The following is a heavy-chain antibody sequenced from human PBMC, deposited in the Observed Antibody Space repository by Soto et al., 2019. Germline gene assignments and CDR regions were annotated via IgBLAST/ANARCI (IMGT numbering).Heavy chain of an antibody. CDR1: GFTFSNHW. J-gene: IGHJ4*02. Sequence: EVHLVESGGGLVQSGGSLRLSCAASGFTFSNHWMTWVRQAPGKGLEWVASVKQDGSEIYYGDSVKGRFTISRDNAKNSLFLQLNSLRAEDTAMYYCARDPGISSGWYYFDCWGQGTLVTVSS. D-gene: IGHD6-19*01. CDR3: ARDPGISSGWYYFDC. V-gene: IGHV3-7*05. CDR2: VKQDGSEI.